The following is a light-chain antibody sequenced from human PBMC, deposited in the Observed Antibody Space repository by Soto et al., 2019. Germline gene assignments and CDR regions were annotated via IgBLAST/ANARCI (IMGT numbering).Light chain of an antibody. CDR2: GTS. CDR3: QQYGSSPPT. Sequence: EIVLTQSPGTLSLSPGERATLSCRASQSVTNNYLAWYQRKPGQPPRLLIYGTSYRSTDIPRRFSGSGSGTDFPLTITRMEPEDFAVYYSQQYGSSPPTFGQGTKVEIK. CDR1: QSVTNNY. V-gene: IGKV3-20*01. J-gene: IGKJ1*01.